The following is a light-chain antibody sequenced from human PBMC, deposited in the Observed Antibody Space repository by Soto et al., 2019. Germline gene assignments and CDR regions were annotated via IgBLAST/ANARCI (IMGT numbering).Light chain of an antibody. Sequence: EIVLTQSPATLSLSPGERATLSGRASQSVSSYLAWYQQKPGQAPRLLIYDASNRATGIPVRFSGSGSGTDFTLTISRLEPEDFAVYYCQQYGSSLITFGQGTRLEIK. CDR2: DAS. V-gene: IGKV3-20*01. J-gene: IGKJ5*01. CDR1: QSVSSY. CDR3: QQYGSSLIT.